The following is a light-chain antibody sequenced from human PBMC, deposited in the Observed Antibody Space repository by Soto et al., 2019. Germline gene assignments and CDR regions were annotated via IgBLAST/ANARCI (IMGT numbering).Light chain of an antibody. J-gene: IGKJ4*01. CDR3: LQDHSYPRT. Sequence: AIEMTQSPASLSVSVGDRVTITCRASQGIRHDLGWYQQKPGKAPELLIYAASILQTGVPSRFSGSGSGTDFTLTITSLQPEDFAIEYCLQDHSYPRTFGGGTKVEIK. V-gene: IGKV1-6*01. CDR2: AAS. CDR1: QGIRHD.